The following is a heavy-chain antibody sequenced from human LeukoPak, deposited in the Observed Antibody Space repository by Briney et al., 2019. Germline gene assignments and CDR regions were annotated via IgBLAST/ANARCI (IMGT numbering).Heavy chain of an antibody. CDR3: ARDLQQCSGGSCSSTLFDY. V-gene: IGHV3-48*03. CDR2: ISSSGSTI. CDR1: GFTFSSYE. J-gene: IGHJ4*02. D-gene: IGHD2-15*01. Sequence: PGGSLRLSCAASGFTFSSYEMNWVRQAPGKGLEWVSYISSSGSTIYYADSVKGRFTISRDNAKNSLYLQMNSLRAEDTAVYYCARDLQQCSGGSCSSTLFDYWGQGTLVTVSS.